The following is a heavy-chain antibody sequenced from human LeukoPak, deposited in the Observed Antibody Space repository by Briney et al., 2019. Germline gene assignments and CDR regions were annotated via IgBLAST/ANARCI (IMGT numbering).Heavy chain of an antibody. Sequence: PSETLSLTCTVSGGSISSYYWSWIRQPPGKGLEWIGYIYYSGSTNYNPSLKSRVTISVDTSKNQFSLKLSSVTAADTAVYYCARQWRXXTTDYWGQGTLVTVSS. CDR1: GGSISSYY. V-gene: IGHV4-59*08. J-gene: IGHJ4*02. CDR2: IYYSGST. CDR3: ARQWRXXTTDY. D-gene: IGHD3-3*01.